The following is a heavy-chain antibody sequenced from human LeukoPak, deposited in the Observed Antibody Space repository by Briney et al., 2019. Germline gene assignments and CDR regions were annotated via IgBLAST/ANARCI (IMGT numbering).Heavy chain of an antibody. CDR2: INAGNGNT. D-gene: IGHD3-22*01. CDR3: ARVSVIGFDY. J-gene: IGHJ4*02. CDR1: GYTFTSYA. V-gene: IGHV1-3*01. Sequence: ASVKVSCKASGYTFTSYAMHWVRQAPGQRLEWMGWINAGNGNTKYSQKFQGRVTITADESTSTAYMELSSLRSEDTAVYYCARVSVIGFDYWGQGTLVTVSS.